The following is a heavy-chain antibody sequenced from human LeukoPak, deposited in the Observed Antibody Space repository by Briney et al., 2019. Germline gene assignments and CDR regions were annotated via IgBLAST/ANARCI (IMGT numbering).Heavy chain of an antibody. D-gene: IGHD3-10*01. CDR1: GFTVSSNY. Sequence: GGSLRLSCEASGFTVSSNYMSWVRQAPGKGLEWVSVIYGGGSTYYADSVKGRFTISRDTSKNTLYLQMNSLRVEDTALYYCTSDTFGKYDSWGQGTLATVSS. CDR2: IYGGGST. V-gene: IGHV3-53*01. CDR3: TSDTFGKYDS. J-gene: IGHJ4*02.